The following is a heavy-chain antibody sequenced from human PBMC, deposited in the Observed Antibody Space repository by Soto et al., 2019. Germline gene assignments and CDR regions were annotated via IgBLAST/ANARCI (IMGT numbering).Heavy chain of an antibody. CDR1: GFTFSRYW. CDR2: INSDGSST. D-gene: IGHD3-3*01. J-gene: IGHJ4*02. V-gene: IGHV3-74*01. Sequence: EVQLVESGGGLVQPGGSLRLSCAASGFTFSRYWMHWVRQAPGKGLVWVSRINSDGSSTSYADSVKGRFTISRDNAKNTLYLQMNSLRAEDTAVYYCARGGFFLEWLLMFDYWGQGTLVTVSS. CDR3: ARGGFFLEWLLMFDY.